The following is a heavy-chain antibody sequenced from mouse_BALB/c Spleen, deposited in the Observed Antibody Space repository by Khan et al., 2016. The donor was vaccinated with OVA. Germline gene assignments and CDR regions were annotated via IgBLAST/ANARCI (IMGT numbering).Heavy chain of an antibody. Sequence: EVQLQQSGPELVKPGASVKMSCKASGYTFTRYVMHWVKQKPGQGLEWIGYINPYNDGTKYNEKFKGKATLTSDKSSSTAYMKLSSLTSEDSAVYYCVRPGNRYERVFDYWGQGTTLTVSS. V-gene: IGHV1S136*01. J-gene: IGHJ2*01. CDR3: VRPGNRYERVFDY. CDR2: INPYNDGT. CDR1: GYTFTRYV. D-gene: IGHD2-14*01.